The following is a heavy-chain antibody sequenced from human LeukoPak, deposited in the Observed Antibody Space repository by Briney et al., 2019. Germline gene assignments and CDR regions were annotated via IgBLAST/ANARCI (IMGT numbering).Heavy chain of an antibody. CDR3: ATTGGDIVVVPAAADY. CDR2: IYYSGST. J-gene: IGHJ4*02. Sequence: SETLSLTCTVSGGSISSSSYYWGWIRQPPGKGLEWIGSIYYSGSTYYNPSLKSRVTISADTSKNQFSLKLSSVTAADTAVYYCATTGGDIVVVPAAADYWGQGTLVTVSS. CDR1: GGSISSSSYY. D-gene: IGHD2-2*01. V-gene: IGHV4-39*01.